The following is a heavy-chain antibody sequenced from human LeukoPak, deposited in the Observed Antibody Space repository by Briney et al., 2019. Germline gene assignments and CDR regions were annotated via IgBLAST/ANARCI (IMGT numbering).Heavy chain of an antibody. CDR2: INKSGGRT. CDR3: ARERTVTDWYFDL. Sequence: GGSLRLSCAVSGATFRQYAMSWVRQVPGKGLEWVSMINKSGGRTYYADSVRGRFTISRDNSRNMLYLQMNSLRAEDTAVYYCARERTVTDWYFDLWGRGTLVTVSS. J-gene: IGHJ2*01. V-gene: IGHV3-23*01. D-gene: IGHD3/OR15-3a*01. CDR1: GATFRQYA.